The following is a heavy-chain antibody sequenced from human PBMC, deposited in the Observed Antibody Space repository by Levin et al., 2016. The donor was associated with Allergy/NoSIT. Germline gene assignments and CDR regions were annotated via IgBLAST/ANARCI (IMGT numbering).Heavy chain of an antibody. D-gene: IGHD2-15*01. V-gene: IGHV1-8*01. CDR1: GYTFTSYD. J-gene: IGHJ3*02. Sequence: ASVKVSCKASGYTFTSYDINWVRQATGQGLEWMGWMNPNSGNTGYAQKFQGRVTMTRNTSISTAYMELSSLRSEDTAVYYCARAIYEDIVVVVADTHDAFDIWGQGTMVTVSS. CDR2: MNPNSGNT. CDR3: ARAIYEDIVVVVADTHDAFDI.